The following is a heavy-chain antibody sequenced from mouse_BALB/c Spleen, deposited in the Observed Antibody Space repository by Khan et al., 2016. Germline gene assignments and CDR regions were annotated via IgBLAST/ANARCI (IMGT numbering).Heavy chain of an antibody. J-gene: IGHJ2*01. CDR3: ADGTYYFGY. CDR2: LSYSGST. V-gene: IGHV3-2*02. Sequence: EVQLQEPGPGLVKPSQSLSLTCTVTGYSITSDYAWNWIRQFPGNKLEWMGYLSYSGSTSYNPPLKSRTPITRDTSKNQIFLQLNSVTTEDAAKNYCADGTYYFGYRGQGATLTVST. CDR1: GYSITSDYA. D-gene: IGHD4-1*01.